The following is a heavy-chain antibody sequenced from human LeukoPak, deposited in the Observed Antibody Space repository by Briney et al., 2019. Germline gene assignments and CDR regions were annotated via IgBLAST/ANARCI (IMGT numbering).Heavy chain of an antibody. J-gene: IGHJ4*02. V-gene: IGHV3-21*01. Sequence: GGSLRLSCAASGFTFSSYSMNWVRQAPGKGLEWVSSISSSSSYIYYADSVKGRFTISRDNSKNTLYLQMNSLRAEDTAVYYCAKDPYSSGWYEYYFDYWGQGTLVTVSS. CDR2: ISSSSSYI. CDR1: GFTFSSYS. CDR3: AKDPYSSGWYEYYFDY. D-gene: IGHD6-19*01.